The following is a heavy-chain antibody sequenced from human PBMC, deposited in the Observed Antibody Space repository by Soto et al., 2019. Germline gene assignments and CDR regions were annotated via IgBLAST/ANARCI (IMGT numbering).Heavy chain of an antibody. V-gene: IGHV3-66*01. J-gene: IGHJ6*03. D-gene: IGHD2-15*01. CDR2: IYTDGSGGST. Sequence: EVQLVESGGGLVQPGGSLRLSCAASGFTVSSNYMSWVRQAPGKGLGWVPVIYTDGSGGSTHYADSVKGRVTISRDKSKNTLFPQKNRLRGGDTAVEYCGRDGVPCSGGCGYGVPMDLWGKGTTVTVSS. CDR1: GFTVSSNY. CDR3: GRDGVPCSGGCGYGVPMDL.